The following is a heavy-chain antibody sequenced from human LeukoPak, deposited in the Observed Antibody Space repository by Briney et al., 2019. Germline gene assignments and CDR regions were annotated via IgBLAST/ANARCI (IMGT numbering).Heavy chain of an antibody. CDR1: GFTFSSYG. CDR2: ISYDGSNK. D-gene: IGHD6-6*01. Sequence: GRSLRLSCAASGFTFSSYGMHWVRQAPGKGLEWVAVISYDGSNKYYADSVKGRFTISRDNSKNTLYLQMNSLRAEDTAVYYCARDPYSSWYYFDYWGQGTLVTVSS. J-gene: IGHJ4*02. CDR3: ARDPYSSWYYFDY. V-gene: IGHV3-30*03.